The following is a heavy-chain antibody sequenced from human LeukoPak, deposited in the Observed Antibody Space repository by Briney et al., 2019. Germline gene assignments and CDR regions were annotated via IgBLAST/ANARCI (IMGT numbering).Heavy chain of an antibody. J-gene: IGHJ6*03. D-gene: IGHD1-26*01. CDR2: IYTSGST. CDR1: GGSISTYY. V-gene: IGHV4-4*09. CDR3: ARRAWELRGYYYYYYMDV. Sequence: PSETLSLTCTVSGGSISTYYWSWIRQPPGKGLEWIGYIYTSGSTNYNPSLKSRVTISVDTSKNQFSLKLSSVTAADTAVYYCARRAWELRGYYYYYYMDVWGKGTTVTVSS.